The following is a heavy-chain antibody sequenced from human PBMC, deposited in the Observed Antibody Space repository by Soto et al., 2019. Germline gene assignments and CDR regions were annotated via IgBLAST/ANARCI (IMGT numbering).Heavy chain of an antibody. J-gene: IGHJ4*02. D-gene: IGHD5-18*01. CDR1: GFSLSTTGEG. V-gene: IGHV2-5*01. Sequence: SGPTLVHPRQTLTLTCVFSGFSLSTTGEGVSWIRHPPGKALEWLALIYWNDDNRYSPSLKSRLTVTKDTYKNRVVLTMNNIDPVDTATYFCAQRSSLTLYGTIGYIFYXWGQGLLVTVSX. CDR2: IYWNDDN. CDR3: AQRSSLTLYGTIGYIFYX.